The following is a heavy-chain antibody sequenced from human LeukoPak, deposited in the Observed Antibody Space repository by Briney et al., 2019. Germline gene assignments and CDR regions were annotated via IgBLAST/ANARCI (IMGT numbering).Heavy chain of an antibody. Sequence: SETLSLTCTVSGGSISSTYDHWDWISQPPGKGLEWLGSIRYSGTTYYNPSLKGRVTIFVDTSNNQFSLRLRSVTAADTAVYYCARRQHYFDYWGQGSLVTVSS. J-gene: IGHJ4*02. CDR1: GGSISSTYDH. CDR2: IRYSGTT. D-gene: IGHD5-18*01. CDR3: ARRQHYFDY. V-gene: IGHV4-39*01.